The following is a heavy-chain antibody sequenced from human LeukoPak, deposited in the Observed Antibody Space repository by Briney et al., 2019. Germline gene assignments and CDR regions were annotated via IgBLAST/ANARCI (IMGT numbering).Heavy chain of an antibody. CDR1: GGSISSYY. Sequence: SETLSLTCTVSGGSISSYYWSWIRQPPGKGLEWIGYIYYSGSTNYNPSLKSRVTISVDTSKNQFSLKLSSVTAADTAVYYCARDVAAAYYFGYWGQGTLVTVSS. D-gene: IGHD6-13*01. J-gene: IGHJ4*02. CDR2: IYYSGST. V-gene: IGHV4-59*01. CDR3: ARDVAAAYYFGY.